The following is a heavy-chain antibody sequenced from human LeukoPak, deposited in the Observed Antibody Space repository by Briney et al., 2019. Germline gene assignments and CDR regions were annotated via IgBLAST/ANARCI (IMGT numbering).Heavy chain of an antibody. J-gene: IGHJ4*02. V-gene: IGHV3-23*01. CDR2: ISGGGETS. Sequence: PGGSLRLSCAGSGFTFSDYYMNWVRQAPGEGLEWVSVISGGGETSYYADSVKGRFTISRDNSKNTIYLQMNSLGAEDTAVYYCVKGLRSYGYSLFDYWGQGSLVTVSS. CDR3: VKGLRSYGYSLFDY. CDR1: GFTFSDYY. D-gene: IGHD5-18*01.